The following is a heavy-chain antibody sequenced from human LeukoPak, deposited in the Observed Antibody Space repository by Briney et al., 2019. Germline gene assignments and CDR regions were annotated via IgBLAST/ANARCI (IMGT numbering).Heavy chain of an antibody. CDR3: AKDRLVPAALPLWY. D-gene: IGHD2-2*01. CDR1: GFTFSSYG. CDR2: IRYYGSNK. V-gene: IGHV3-30*02. Sequence: PGGALRLSCAASGFTFSSYGMHWGRQAPGKGLEGVAFIRYYGSNKYYPDSVKLRFTISRDNSKNTLYLQMNSLRAEDTAVYYCAKDRLVPAALPLWYWGQGTLVTVSS. J-gene: IGHJ4*02.